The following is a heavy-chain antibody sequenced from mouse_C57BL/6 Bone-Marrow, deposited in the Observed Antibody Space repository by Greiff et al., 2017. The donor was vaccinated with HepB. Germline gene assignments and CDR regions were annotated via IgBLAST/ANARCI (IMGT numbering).Heavy chain of an antibody. D-gene: IGHD2-4*01. V-gene: IGHV5-16*01. J-gene: IGHJ1*03. CDR2: INYDGSST. CDR1: GFNFSDYY. Sequence: EVQLVESEGGLVQPGSSMKLSCTASGFNFSDYYMAWVRQGPEKGLEWVANINYDGSSTYYLDSLKSRFIISRDNAKNILYLQMSSLKSEDTATYDCAREDYDGDWYFDVWGTGTTVTVSS. CDR3: AREDYDGDWYFDV.